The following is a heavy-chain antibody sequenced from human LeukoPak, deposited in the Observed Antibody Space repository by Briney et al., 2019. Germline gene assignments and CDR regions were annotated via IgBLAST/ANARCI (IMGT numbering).Heavy chain of an antibody. V-gene: IGHV3-7*01. J-gene: IGHJ4*02. CDR3: ARDPGSSAFDY. CDR2: IKQDESLN. D-gene: IGHD5/OR15-5a*01. CDR1: GFTFTNYC. Sequence: AGSLSLTCAASGFTFTNYCWTWIRQPPGKGLEFVANIKQDESLNNYVDSVKSRFTISRDNAENSLHLQMNSLRGEDTAVYYCARDPGSSAFDYWGQGTLVTVSS.